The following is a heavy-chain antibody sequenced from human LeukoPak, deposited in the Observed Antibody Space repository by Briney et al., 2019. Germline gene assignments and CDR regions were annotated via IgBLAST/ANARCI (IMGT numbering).Heavy chain of an antibody. CDR1: GFTFSSYS. V-gene: IGHV3-15*01. D-gene: IGHD3-10*01. CDR3: AKDSGSGSYYYDH. Sequence: KSGGSLRLSCAASGFTFSSYSMNWVRQAPGKGLEWVGRIKSKTDGGTTDHAAAVKGRFTISGDDSKNTLFLQMNSLKTEDTGMYYCAKDSGSGSYYYDHWGQGTLVTVSS. CDR2: IKSKTDGGTT. J-gene: IGHJ4*02.